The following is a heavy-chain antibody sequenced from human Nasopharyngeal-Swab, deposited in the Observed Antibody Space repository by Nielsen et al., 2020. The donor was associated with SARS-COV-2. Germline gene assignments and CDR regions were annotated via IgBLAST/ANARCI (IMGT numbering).Heavy chain of an antibody. J-gene: IGHJ6*03. CDR2: ILSSDEK. D-gene: IGHD2-15*01. Sequence: WIRQPPGKALEWLAHILSSDEKSYSTSLRSRLTTSKDTSKSQVVLTMTNLDPVDTATYYCARTRVVVVVAADKYDYYMDVWGKGTTVTVSS. V-gene: IGHV2-26*01. CDR3: ARTRVVVVVAADKYDYYMDV.